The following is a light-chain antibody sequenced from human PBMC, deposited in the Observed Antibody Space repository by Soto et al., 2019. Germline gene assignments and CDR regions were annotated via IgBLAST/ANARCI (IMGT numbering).Light chain of an antibody. CDR2: WAS. CDR1: QSVLYTPNAKNY. Sequence: DIVMTQSPEYLAGSLGERATINCKSSQSVLYTPNAKNYLAWFQQKPGQPPRLFIYWASTRGSGVPDRFSGSGSGTDFTLTISNVEAEDVAIYYCQQYHSDPITFGQGTRLEIK. CDR3: QQYHSDPIT. V-gene: IGKV4-1*01. J-gene: IGKJ5*01.